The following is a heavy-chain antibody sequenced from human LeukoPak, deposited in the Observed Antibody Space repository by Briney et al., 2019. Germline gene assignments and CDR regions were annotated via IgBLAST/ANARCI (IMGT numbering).Heavy chain of an antibody. CDR1: GGTFSSYA. V-gene: IGHV1-69*01. CDR3: ARVAGERWLREDAFDI. CDR2: IIPIFGTA. J-gene: IGHJ3*02. Sequence: SVKVSCKSSGGTFSSYAISWVRQAPGQGLEWMGGIIPIFGTANYAQKFQGRVTITADESTSTAYMELSSLRSEDTAVYYCARVAGERWLREDAFDIWGQGTMVTVSS. D-gene: IGHD3-22*01.